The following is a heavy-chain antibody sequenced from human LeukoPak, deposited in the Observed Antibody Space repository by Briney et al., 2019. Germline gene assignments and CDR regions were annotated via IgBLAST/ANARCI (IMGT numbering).Heavy chain of an antibody. CDR2: INPNSGGT. J-gene: IGHJ4*02. CDR1: GYTFTGYY. V-gene: IGHV1-2*02. CDR3: ARYSGSYYSHFDY. Sequence: ASVKVSCKASGYTFTGYYMHWVRQAPGQGLEWMGWINPNSGGTNYAQKFQGRVTMTRDTSISTAYMELSRLRSDDTAVYYCARYSGSYYSHFDYWGQGTPVTVSS. D-gene: IGHD1-26*01.